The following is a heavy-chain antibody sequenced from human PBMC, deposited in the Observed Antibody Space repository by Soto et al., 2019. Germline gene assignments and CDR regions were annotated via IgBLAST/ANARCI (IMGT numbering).Heavy chain of an antibody. CDR3: AHSLEPNWFDP. J-gene: IGHJ5*02. CDR2: IYWDDDK. CDR1: GFSLSTSGVG. Sequence: QITLKESGPTLVKPTQTLTLTCTFSGFSLSTSGVGVGWIRQPPGKALEWLALIYWDDDKRYSPSLKSRLTXTXXTSKNQVVLTMTNMDPVDTATYYCAHSLEPNWFDPWGQGTLVTVSS. V-gene: IGHV2-5*02.